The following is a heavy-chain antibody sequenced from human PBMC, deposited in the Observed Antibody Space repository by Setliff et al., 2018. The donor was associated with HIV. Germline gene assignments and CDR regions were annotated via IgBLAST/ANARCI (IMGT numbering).Heavy chain of an antibody. CDR1: VSSLTELS. Sequence: GASVKVSCKVSVSSLTELSIHWVRQTPGKGLQWMGGFDPEDGPDDGQTIYARKFQGRVTMTEETSTDTAYMVLARLTSEDTAVYFCATVGPTGAYFHDWGQGTLVTV. J-gene: IGHJ4*02. V-gene: IGHV1-24*01. D-gene: IGHD1-26*01. CDR2: FDPEDGPDDGQT. CDR3: ATVGPTGAYFHD.